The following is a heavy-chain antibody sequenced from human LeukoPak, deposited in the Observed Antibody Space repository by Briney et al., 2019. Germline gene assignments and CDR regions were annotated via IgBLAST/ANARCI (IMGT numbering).Heavy chain of an antibody. Sequence: SETLSLTCTVSGGSISSGGYYWSWIRQEPGKGLEWIGYIYYSGSTHYNPSLKSRVSISVDTSENQLSLSLSSVTAADTAVYYCARGIASSGYYHYYFDFWGQGTLVTVSS. CDR2: IYYSGST. J-gene: IGHJ4*02. CDR3: ARGIASSGYYHYYFDF. CDR1: GGSISSGGYY. D-gene: IGHD3-22*01. V-gene: IGHV4-31*03.